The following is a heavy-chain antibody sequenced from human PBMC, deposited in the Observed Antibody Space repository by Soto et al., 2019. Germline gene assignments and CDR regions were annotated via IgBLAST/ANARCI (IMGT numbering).Heavy chain of an antibody. J-gene: IGHJ4*02. D-gene: IGHD5-12*01. CDR1: GFTFDAYA. CDR2: ISWNSGNI. Sequence: EVQLVESGGGLVQPGRSLRLSCAASGFTFDAYAMHWVRQAPGKGLQWVSGISWNSGNIDYVDSVKGRFTISRDNAKNSLYLQMNNLRAEDTALYYCARNSMATTRGTFDYWGQGTLVTVSS. V-gene: IGHV3-9*01. CDR3: ARNSMATTRGTFDY.